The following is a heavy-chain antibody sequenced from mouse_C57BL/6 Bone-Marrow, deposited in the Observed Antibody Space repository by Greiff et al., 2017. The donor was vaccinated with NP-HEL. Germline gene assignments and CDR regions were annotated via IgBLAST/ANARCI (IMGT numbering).Heavy chain of an antibody. CDR3: AREVITTVVAPYYAMDY. D-gene: IGHD1-1*01. CDR2: IYPRSGNT. V-gene: IGHV1-81*01. CDR1: GYTFTSYG. J-gene: IGHJ4*01. Sequence: QVQLQQSGAELARPGASVKLSCKASGYTFTSYGISWVKQRPGQGLEWIGEIYPRSGNTYYNEKFKGKATLTADKSSSTAYMELRSLTSEDSAVYFCAREVITTVVAPYYAMDYWGQGTSVTVSS.